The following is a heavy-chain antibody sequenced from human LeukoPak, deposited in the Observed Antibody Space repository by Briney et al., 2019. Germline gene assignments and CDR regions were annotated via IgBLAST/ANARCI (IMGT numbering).Heavy chain of an antibody. D-gene: IGHD5/OR15-5a*01. Sequence: GGSLRLSCAASGFTFSSYTMNWVRQAPGKGLEWVSSISRTGNYIYYADSPKGRFTISRDNAKNSLYLQMNSLRAEDTAVYYCARDVLDDYYYGMDVWGQGTTVTVSS. CDR3: ARDVLDDYYYGMDV. V-gene: IGHV3-21*01. J-gene: IGHJ6*02. CDR1: GFTFSSYT. CDR2: ISRTGNYI.